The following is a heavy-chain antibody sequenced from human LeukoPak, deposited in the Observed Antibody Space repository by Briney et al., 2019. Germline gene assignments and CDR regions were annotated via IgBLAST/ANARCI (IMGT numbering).Heavy chain of an antibody. CDR3: AKLDEWELSQSAEYFQH. J-gene: IGHJ1*01. CDR2: ISGSGGST. CDR1: GFTFSSYA. D-gene: IGHD1-26*01. Sequence: GESLRLSCAASGFTFSSYAMSWVRQAPGKGLEWVSAISGSGGSTYYADSVKGRFTISRDNSKNTLYLQMNSLRAEDTAVYYCAKLDEWELSQSAEYFQHWGQGTLVTVSS. V-gene: IGHV3-23*01.